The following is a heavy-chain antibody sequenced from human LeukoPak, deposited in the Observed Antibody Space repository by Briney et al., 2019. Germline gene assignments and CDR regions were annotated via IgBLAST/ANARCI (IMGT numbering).Heavy chain of an antibody. CDR3: ARAGLGYCSGGSCYFNWFDP. CDR2: IYYSGST. Sequence: SETLSLTCTVSGGSISSGGYYWSWIRQHPGKGLEWIGYIYYSGSTYYNPSLKSRVTISVDTSKNQFSLKLSSVTAADTAVYYCARAGLGYCSGGSCYFNWFDPWGQGTLVTVPS. J-gene: IGHJ5*02. V-gene: IGHV4-31*03. CDR1: GGSISSGGYY. D-gene: IGHD2-15*01.